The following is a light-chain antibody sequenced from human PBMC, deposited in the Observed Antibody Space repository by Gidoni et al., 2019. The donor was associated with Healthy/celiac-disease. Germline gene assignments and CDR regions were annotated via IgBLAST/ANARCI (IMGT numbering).Light chain of an antibody. J-gene: IGLJ2*01. CDR1: KLGDKY. Sequence: SYELTQPPSVSVSPGQTASITCSGDKLGDKYACWYQQKPGQSPVLVIEQDSKRPAGIPERFSGSNSGNKATLTSSGTQDMDEADYYCQAWDSSTVVFGGGTKLTVL. CDR3: QAWDSSTVV. CDR2: QDS. V-gene: IGLV3-1*01.